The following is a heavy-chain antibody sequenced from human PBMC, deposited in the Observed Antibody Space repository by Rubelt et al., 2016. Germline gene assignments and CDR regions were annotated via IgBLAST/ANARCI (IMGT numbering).Heavy chain of an antibody. CDR3: AIMTTVTTYAFDI. J-gene: IGHJ3*02. V-gene: IGHV4-4*02. D-gene: IGHD4-17*01. CDR1: GGSISSSNW. CDR2: IYHTGST. Sequence: QVQLQESGPGLVKPSGTLSLTCAVSGGSISSSNWWSWVRQPPGKGLEWIGEIYHTGSTNYNPSLKSRVTISIDRSRNQLSLNLTSGTATDTAMYYCAIMTTVTTYAFDIWGQGTLVTGSS.